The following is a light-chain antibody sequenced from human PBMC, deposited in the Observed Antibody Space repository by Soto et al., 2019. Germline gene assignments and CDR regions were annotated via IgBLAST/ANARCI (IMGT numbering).Light chain of an antibody. V-gene: IGKV1-5*01. J-gene: IGKJ1*01. CDR2: DAS. Sequence: DVQMTQSPSTLSASVGDSVTITCRASQSVSVWLAWYQQTPGKAPKVLISDASNLESGVPSRFSGSGSGTEFTLTISSLQADASASYYCQQYNAYPCTFGQGAQLEIK. CDR1: QSVSVW. CDR3: QQYNAYPCT.